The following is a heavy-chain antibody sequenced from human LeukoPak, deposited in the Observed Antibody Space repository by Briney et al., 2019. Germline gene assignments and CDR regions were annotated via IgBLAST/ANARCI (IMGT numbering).Heavy chain of an antibody. CDR1: GYTFTGYY. D-gene: IGHD1-26*01. Sequence: ASVKVSCKASGYTFTGYYMHWVRQAPGRGLEWMGWINPNSGGTNYAQKFQGRVTMTRDTSISTAYMELSRLRSDDTAVYYCARDQDTEWELRDYYYGMDVWGQGTTVTVSS. V-gene: IGHV1-2*02. J-gene: IGHJ6*02. CDR2: INPNSGGT. CDR3: ARDQDTEWELRDYYYGMDV.